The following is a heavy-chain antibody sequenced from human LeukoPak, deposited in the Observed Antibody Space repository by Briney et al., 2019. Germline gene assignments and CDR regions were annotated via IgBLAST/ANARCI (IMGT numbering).Heavy chain of an antibody. Sequence: PGGSLRLSCAASGFTFSTYAMSWVRQAPGEGLDWVSSISGSGGTANYADSVKGRFTISRDNSKNTLYLQMNNLRAEDTAVYYCAKGFPGDCSGGSCYSGRYYYGMDVWGQGTTVTVSS. CDR3: AKGFPGDCSGGSCYSGRYYYGMDV. V-gene: IGHV3-23*01. CDR2: ISGSGGTA. J-gene: IGHJ6*02. D-gene: IGHD2-15*01. CDR1: GFTFSTYA.